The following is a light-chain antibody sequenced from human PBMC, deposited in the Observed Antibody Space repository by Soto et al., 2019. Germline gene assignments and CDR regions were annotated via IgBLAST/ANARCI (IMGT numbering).Light chain of an antibody. CDR3: QQYGSSPIT. J-gene: IGKJ5*01. Sequence: EILVTQSADTLSVFPGERATLSCRASQSVTTNLAWYQQKPGQAPRLLIYGASTRATGIPARFSGSGSGTDFSLTISRLEPEDVAGYYCQQYGSSPITFGQGSRLEI. CDR1: QSVTTN. V-gene: IGKV3-20*01. CDR2: GAS.